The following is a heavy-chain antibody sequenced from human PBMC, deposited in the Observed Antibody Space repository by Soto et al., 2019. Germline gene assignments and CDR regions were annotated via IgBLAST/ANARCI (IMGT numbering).Heavy chain of an antibody. CDR2: ISGSADTT. CDR3: AKGSGGSGSSSIYDY. CDR1: GFTFNNYA. D-gene: IGHD3-10*01. J-gene: IGHJ4*02. Sequence: GGSLRLSCAASGFTFNNYAMTWVRQAPGKGLEWVSRISGSADTTHYADSVKGRFTISRDNSKNTLFLRMNSLRAEDTAVYYCAKGSGGSGSSSIYDYWGRGTLVTFSS. V-gene: IGHV3-23*01.